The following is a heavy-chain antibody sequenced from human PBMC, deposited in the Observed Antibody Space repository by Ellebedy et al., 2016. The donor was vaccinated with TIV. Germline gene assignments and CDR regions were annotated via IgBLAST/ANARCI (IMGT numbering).Heavy chain of an antibody. D-gene: IGHD1-26*01. CDR3: ARDPGGSYPLFDY. Sequence: MPSETLSLTCTVSGGSISTYYWSWIRQPPGKGLEWIGYIYYSGSTNYNPSLKRRVTISVDTSKNQFSLKLSSVTAADTAVYYCARDPGGSYPLFDYWGQGTLVAVSS. CDR2: IYYSGST. V-gene: IGHV4-59*01. CDR1: GGSISTYY. J-gene: IGHJ4*02.